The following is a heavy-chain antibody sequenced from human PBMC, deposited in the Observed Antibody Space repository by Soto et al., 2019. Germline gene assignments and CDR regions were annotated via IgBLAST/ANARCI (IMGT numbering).Heavy chain of an antibody. CDR2: INHSGST. D-gene: IGHD7-27*01. Sequence: SETLSLTCAVYGGSFSGYYWSWIRQPPGKGLEWIGEINHSGSTNYNPSLKSRVTISVDTSKNQFSLKLSSVTAADTAVYYCARVRWGTIDYWGQGTLVTVSS. V-gene: IGHV4-34*01. CDR1: GGSFSGYY. CDR3: ARVRWGTIDY. J-gene: IGHJ4*02.